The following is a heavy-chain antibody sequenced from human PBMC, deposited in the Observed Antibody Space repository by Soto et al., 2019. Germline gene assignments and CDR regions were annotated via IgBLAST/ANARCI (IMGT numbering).Heavy chain of an antibody. CDR2: ISGSGGST. V-gene: IGHV3-23*01. J-gene: IGHJ4*02. CDR3: AKDYYDSSGYWISTDAINDY. CDR1: GFTFSSYA. D-gene: IGHD3-22*01. Sequence: EVQLLESGGGLVQPGGSLRLSCAASGFTFSSYAMSWVRQAPGKGLERVSAISGSGGSTYYADSVKGRFTISRDNTKNTLYLQMNSRRAEDTAVYYCAKDYYDSSGYWISTDAINDYWGQVTLVTVSS.